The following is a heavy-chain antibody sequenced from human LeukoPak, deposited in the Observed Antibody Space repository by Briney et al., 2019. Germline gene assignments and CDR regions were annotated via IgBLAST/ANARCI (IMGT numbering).Heavy chain of an antibody. Sequence: GGSLRLSCAASGFTFSSYAMSWVRQSPGKGLEWVSIISGSGGTTYYADSVKGRFTISRDNSKNTLYLQMNSLRAEDSAVYYCAKDNQYSADWGQGTLVTVAS. CDR2: ISGSGGTT. CDR1: GFTFSSYA. J-gene: IGHJ4*02. D-gene: IGHD2-21*01. V-gene: IGHV3-23*01. CDR3: AKDNQYSAD.